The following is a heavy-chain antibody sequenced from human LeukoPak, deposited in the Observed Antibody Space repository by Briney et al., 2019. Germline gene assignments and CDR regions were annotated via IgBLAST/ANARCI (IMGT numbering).Heavy chain of an antibody. CDR3: ARHTTIFGVAIIDI. D-gene: IGHD3-3*01. CDR1: GYTFTSYD. Sequence: ASVKVSCKASGYTFTSYDINWVRQATGQGLEWMGWMNPNSGNTGYAQKFQGRVTMTRNTSISTAYMELSSLRSEDTAVYYCARHTTIFGVAIIDIWGQGTMVTASS. J-gene: IGHJ3*02. V-gene: IGHV1-8*01. CDR2: MNPNSGNT.